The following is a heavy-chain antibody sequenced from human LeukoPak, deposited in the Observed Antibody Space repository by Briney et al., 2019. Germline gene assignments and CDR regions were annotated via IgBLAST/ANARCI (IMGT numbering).Heavy chain of an antibody. CDR1: GGSISSGDYY. CDR3: ARVGGYDLYYFDY. CDR2: IYYRGST. V-gene: IGHV4-30-4*01. Sequence: SETLSLTCTVSGGSISSGDYYWSWIRQPPGKGLEWIGYIYYRGSTYYNPSLKSRVTISVDTSKNQFSLKLSSVTAADTAVYYCARVGGYDLYYFDYWGQGTLVTVSS. J-gene: IGHJ4*02. D-gene: IGHD5-12*01.